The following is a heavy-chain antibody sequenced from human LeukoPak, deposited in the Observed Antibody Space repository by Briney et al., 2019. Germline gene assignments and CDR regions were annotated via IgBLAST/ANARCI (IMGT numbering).Heavy chain of an antibody. Sequence: ASVKVSCKASGYTFTGYYMHWVRQAPGQGLEWMGWINPNSGGTNYAQKFQGRVTMTRDTSISTAYMELSRLRSDDTAVYYCATTPPYGDYNLDYWGQGTLVTVSS. J-gene: IGHJ4*02. V-gene: IGHV1-2*02. CDR2: INPNSGGT. CDR3: ATTPPYGDYNLDY. CDR1: GYTFTGYY. D-gene: IGHD4-17*01.